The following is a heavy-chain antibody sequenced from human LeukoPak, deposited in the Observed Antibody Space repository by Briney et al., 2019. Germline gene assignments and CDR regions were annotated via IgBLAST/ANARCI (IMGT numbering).Heavy chain of an antibody. V-gene: IGHV4-59*01. CDR1: GGSISSYY. CDR2: IYYSGST. J-gene: IGHJ4*02. CDR3: GRSSREIGGYAPWEPMPPFDY. D-gene: IGHD1-14*01. Sequence: SETLSLTCTVSGGSISSYYWSWIRQPPGKGLEWIGYIYYSGSTKYNPSLKSRVTISVDPSKNHFSLKLSYMTAADTAVFYCGRSSREIGGYAPWEPMPPFDYWGQGTLVTVSS.